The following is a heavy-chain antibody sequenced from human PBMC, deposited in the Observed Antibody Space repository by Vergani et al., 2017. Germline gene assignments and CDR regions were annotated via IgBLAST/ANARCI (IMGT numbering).Heavy chain of an antibody. D-gene: IGHD1-26*01. CDR1: GGSISSGSYY. Sequence: QVQLQESGPGLVKPSQTLSLTCTVSGGSISSGSYYWGWIRQPAGEGVEGIGRNYTSGSTNYNPSLKSRVTISVDTSKNQFSLKLSSVTAADTAVYYCARDGESGGYWVIGMDVWGQGTTVTVSS. V-gene: IGHV4-61*02. J-gene: IGHJ6*02. CDR2: NYTSGST. CDR3: ARDGESGGYWVIGMDV.